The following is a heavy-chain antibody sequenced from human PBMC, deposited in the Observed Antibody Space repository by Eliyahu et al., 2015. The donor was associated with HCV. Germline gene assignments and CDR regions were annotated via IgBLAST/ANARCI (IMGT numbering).Heavy chain of an antibody. V-gene: IGHV4-4*07. D-gene: IGHD3-10*01. J-gene: IGHJ6*02. CDR3: ARDRYYYGSGNYYALDV. Sequence: QVQLQESGPGLVKPSETLSLTCTVSGGSISNYXWTWIRQPAGKGLDWIGRIYTTGASNYNPSLKSRVTMSIDTSKNQFSLRLTSVTAADTAVYYCARDRYYYGSGNYYALDVWGQGTTVTVSS. CDR2: IYTTGAS. CDR1: GGSISNYX.